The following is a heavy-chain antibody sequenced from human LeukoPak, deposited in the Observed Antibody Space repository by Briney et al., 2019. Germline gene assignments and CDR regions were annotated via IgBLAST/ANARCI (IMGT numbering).Heavy chain of an antibody. CDR2: IHYTGST. D-gene: IGHD6-13*01. V-gene: IGHV4-59*08. J-gene: IGHJ4*02. Sequence: SETLSLTCTVSGGSIRSYYWSWIRQPPGRGLEWIGYIHYTGSTNYNPSLKSRVTISVDTSKNQFSLQLSSVTATDTAVYFCARHSSSWYPDYWGQGTLVTVSS. CDR1: GGSIRSYY. CDR3: ARHSSSWYPDY.